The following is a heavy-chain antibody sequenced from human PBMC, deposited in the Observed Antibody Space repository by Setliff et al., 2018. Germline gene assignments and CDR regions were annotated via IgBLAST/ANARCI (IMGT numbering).Heavy chain of an antibody. V-gene: IGHV1-46*01. D-gene: IGHD1-26*01. CDR1: GYTLSRHY. CDR3: ARAGDAATNRKGVFEF. J-gene: IGHJ4*02. Sequence: GASVKVSCKATGYTLSRHYMHWARQAPGQGLEWMGIINPGGGSASIVQKFQGRVTMTSDTSTSTVYMELASLIYDDTAVYYCARAGDAATNRKGVFEFWGQGTLVTVS. CDR2: INPGGGSA.